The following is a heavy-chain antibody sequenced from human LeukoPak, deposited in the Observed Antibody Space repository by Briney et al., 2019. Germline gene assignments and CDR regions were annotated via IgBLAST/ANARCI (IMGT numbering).Heavy chain of an antibody. J-gene: IGHJ4*02. CDR1: GGSISSGDYY. Sequence: SETLSLTCTVSGGSISSGDYYWSWIRQPPGKGLEWIGYIYYSGSTYYNPSLKSRVTISVDTSKNQFSLKLSSVTAADTAVYYCAGLIAADNYFDYWGQGTLVTVSS. V-gene: IGHV4-30-4*01. D-gene: IGHD6-13*01. CDR3: AGLIAADNYFDY. CDR2: IYYSGST.